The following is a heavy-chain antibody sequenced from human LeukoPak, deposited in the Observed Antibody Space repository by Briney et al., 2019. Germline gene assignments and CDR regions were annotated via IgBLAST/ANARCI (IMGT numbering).Heavy chain of an antibody. Sequence: GGSLRLSCAASGFTFSSYGMHWVRQAPGKGLEWVAVISCDGSNKYYADSVKGRFTISRDNSKNTLYLQMDSLRAEDTAVYYCARVNWDTSSRPWALDIWGQGTMVTVSS. D-gene: IGHD6-13*01. CDR3: ARVNWDTSSRPWALDI. J-gene: IGHJ3*02. CDR2: ISCDGSNK. V-gene: IGHV3-30*03. CDR1: GFTFSSYG.